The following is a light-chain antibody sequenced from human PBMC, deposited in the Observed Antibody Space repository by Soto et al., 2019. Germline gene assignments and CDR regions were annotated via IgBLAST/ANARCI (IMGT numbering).Light chain of an antibody. CDR3: QHYNNWLGT. Sequence: EIVVTQSPALLSVSPGERVTLSCRASQSVISSIAWYQQKLGQAPRLLIYGASTRATGIPARFSGSGSGTEFFLTISSLQSEDFAMYYCQHYNNWLGTFGGGTEV. CDR2: GAS. V-gene: IGKV3-15*01. CDR1: QSVISS. J-gene: IGKJ4*01.